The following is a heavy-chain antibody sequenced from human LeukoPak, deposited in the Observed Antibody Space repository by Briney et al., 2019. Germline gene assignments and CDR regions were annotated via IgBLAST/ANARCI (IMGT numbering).Heavy chain of an antibody. CDR3: ARGHIAMLRGVAAQDY. D-gene: IGHD3-10*01. V-gene: IGHV3-30-3*01. CDR1: GFTFSNYA. Sequence: PGRSLRLSCAASGFTFSNYAMHWVRQAPGKGLEWVAIISSDDSNKYYADSVKGRFTISRDNSKNTLYLQMNSLRAEDTAVYYCARGHIAMLRGVAAQDYWGQGTLVTVSS. CDR2: ISSDDSNK. J-gene: IGHJ4*02.